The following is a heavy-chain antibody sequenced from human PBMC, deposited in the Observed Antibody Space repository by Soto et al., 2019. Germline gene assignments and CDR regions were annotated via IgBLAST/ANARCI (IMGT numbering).Heavy chain of an antibody. J-gene: IGHJ3*02. Sequence: GGSLRLSCAASGFTFSSYAMHWVRQAPGKGLEWVAVISYDGSNKYYADSVKGRFTISRDNSKNTLYLQMNSLRAEDTAVYYCARDPADLNAFHIWGQGTMVTVSS. CDR3: ARDPADLNAFHI. CDR2: ISYDGSNK. CDR1: GFTFSSYA. V-gene: IGHV3-30-3*01.